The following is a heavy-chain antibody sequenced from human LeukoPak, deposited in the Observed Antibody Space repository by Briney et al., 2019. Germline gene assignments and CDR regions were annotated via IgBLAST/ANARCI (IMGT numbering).Heavy chain of an antibody. CDR3: AKDRGVTMVRGVIITLPSRHAFDI. CDR2: ISASGGST. J-gene: IGHJ3*02. D-gene: IGHD3-10*01. V-gene: IGHV3-23*01. CDR1: GFTFSSYG. Sequence: GGTLRLSCAASGFTFSSYGMSWVRQAPGKGLEWVSAISASGGSTYYADSVKGRFTISRDNSKNTLYLQMNSLRAEDTAVYYCAKDRGVTMVRGVIITLPSRHAFDIWGQGTMVTVSS.